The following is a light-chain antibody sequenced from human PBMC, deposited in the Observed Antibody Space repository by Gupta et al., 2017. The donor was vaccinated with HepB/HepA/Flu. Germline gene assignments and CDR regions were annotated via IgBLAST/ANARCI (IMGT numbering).Light chain of an antibody. J-gene: IGLJ2*01. V-gene: IGLV2-14*01. Sequence: QSALTQPASVSGSPGQSITISCTGTSSDVGGYNYVPWYQQHPGKAPKLMIYDVSNRPSGVSNRFSGSKSGNTASLTSSGLQAEDEADYYCSSYTSSSTVVFGGGTKLTVL. CDR3: SSYTSSSTVV. CDR2: DVS. CDR1: SSDVGGYNY.